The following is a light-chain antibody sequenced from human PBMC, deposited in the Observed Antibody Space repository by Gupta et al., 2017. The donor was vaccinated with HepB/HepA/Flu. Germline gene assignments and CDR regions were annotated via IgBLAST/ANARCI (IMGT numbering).Light chain of an antibody. CDR1: KLGDKY. CDR2: QDS. CDR3: QAWDSSTAV. J-gene: IGLJ2*01. Sequence: SYELTQTSSVSVSPGLTASITCSGDKLGDKYACWYQQKPGQCPVLGIYQDSKRPSGIPYRFSGSNSGNTATLTISGTQAMDEADYYCQAWDSSTAVFGGGTKLTVL. V-gene: IGLV3-1*01.